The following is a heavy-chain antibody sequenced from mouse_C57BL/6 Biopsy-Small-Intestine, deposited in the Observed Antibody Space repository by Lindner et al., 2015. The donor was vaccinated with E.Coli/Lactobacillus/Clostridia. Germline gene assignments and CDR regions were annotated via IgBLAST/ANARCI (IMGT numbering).Heavy chain of an antibody. V-gene: IGHV1-82*01. D-gene: IGHD1-1*01. CDR1: GYAFSSSW. J-gene: IGHJ1*03. CDR3: ARSGYYGSRAYFDV. CDR2: IYPGDGDT. Sequence: VQLQESGPELVKPGASVKISCKASGYAFSSSWMNWAKQRPGKGLEWIGRIYPGDGDTNYNGKFKGKATLTADKSSSTAYMQLSSLTSEDSAVYFCARSGYYGSRAYFDVWGTGTTVTVSS.